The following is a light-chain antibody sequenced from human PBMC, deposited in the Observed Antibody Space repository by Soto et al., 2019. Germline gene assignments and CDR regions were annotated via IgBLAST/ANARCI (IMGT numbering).Light chain of an antibody. CDR2: DVS. J-gene: IGLJ3*02. CDR1: SSDVGGYNY. Sequence: QSALTQPASVSGSPGQSITISCTGTSSDVGGYNYVSWYQQHPGKAPKLMIYDVSYWPSGVSNRFSGSKSGNTASLTISGLQAEDEADYYCSSYTSSSTWVFGGGTKLTVL. CDR3: SSYTSSSTWV. V-gene: IGLV2-14*01.